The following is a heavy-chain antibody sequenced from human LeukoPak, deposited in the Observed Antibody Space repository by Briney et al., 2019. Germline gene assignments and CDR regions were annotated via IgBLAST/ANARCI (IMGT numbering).Heavy chain of an antibody. J-gene: IGHJ6*02. Sequence: TSETLSLTCTVSGGSISSYYWSWIRQPPGKGLEWIGYIYYSGSTNYNPSLKSRVTISVDTSKNQFSLKLSSVTAADTAVYYCARYYDFWSGLLHYGMDVWGQGTTVTVSS. D-gene: IGHD3-3*01. CDR3: ARYYDFWSGLLHYGMDV. V-gene: IGHV4-59*01. CDR1: GGSISSYY. CDR2: IYYSGST.